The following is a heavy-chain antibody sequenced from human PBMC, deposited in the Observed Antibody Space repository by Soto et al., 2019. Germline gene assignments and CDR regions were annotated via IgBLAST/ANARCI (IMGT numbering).Heavy chain of an antibody. CDR3: AKSKKRRGYSAYELGSYFDY. V-gene: IGHV1-18*04. Sequence: ASVKVSCKASGYTFTSYGISWVRQAPGQGLEWMGWISAYNGNTNYAQKLQGRVTMTTDTSTSTAYMELRSLRSDDTAVYYCAKSKKRRGYSAYELGSYFDYWGQEPLFPVSS. CDR1: GYTFTSYG. CDR2: ISAYNGNT. D-gene: IGHD5-12*01. J-gene: IGHJ4*02.